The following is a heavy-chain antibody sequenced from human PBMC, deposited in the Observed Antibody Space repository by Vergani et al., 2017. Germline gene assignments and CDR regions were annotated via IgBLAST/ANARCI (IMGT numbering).Heavy chain of an antibody. Sequence: EVQLLESGGGLVQPGGSRRLSCAGAGFTFVTYTMAYVRPAPGKGLEWVATISSGGGDIFYADSVKGRFTISRDNSKNTLFLQMNSLKDEDTAVYYCTTAWGLYYLHGEYFQYWGRGTLVSVS. CDR2: ISSGGGDI. D-gene: IGHD3-10*01. J-gene: IGHJ1*01. CDR1: GFTFVTYT. V-gene: IGHV3-23*01. CDR3: TTAWGLYYLHGEYFQY.